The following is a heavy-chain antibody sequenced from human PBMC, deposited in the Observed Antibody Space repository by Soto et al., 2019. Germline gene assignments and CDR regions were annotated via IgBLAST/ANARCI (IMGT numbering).Heavy chain of an antibody. V-gene: IGHV4-59*08. J-gene: IGHJ4*02. CDR1: GGSMNSYY. CDR3: AAGGGLPRYY. CDR2: IYDGDSA. Sequence: PSETLSLTCTVSGGSMNSYYWSWIRQPPGKGLEWLGYIYDGDSANYNPSLKSRVTISVDTSKNQFSLKLSSVTAADTAVYYCAAGGGLPRYYWGQGTLVTVSS. D-gene: IGHD5-12*01.